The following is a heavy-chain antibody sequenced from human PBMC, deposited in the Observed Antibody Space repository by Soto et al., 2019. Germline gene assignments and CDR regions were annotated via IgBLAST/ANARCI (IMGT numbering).Heavy chain of an antibody. D-gene: IGHD3-9*01. J-gene: IGHJ4*02. Sequence: EVQLVESGGGLVQPGGSLRLSCAASGFTVNSNYMSWVRQAPGKGLEWVSVIYSDVSTYYADSVKGRFIISRDNANNALSFQMHSLRAEDTAVYYCASLTKYDILTGFYPCWGQGTLVTVSS. CDR3: ASLTKYDILTGFYPC. CDR2: IYSDVST. V-gene: IGHV3-66*01. CDR1: GFTVNSNY.